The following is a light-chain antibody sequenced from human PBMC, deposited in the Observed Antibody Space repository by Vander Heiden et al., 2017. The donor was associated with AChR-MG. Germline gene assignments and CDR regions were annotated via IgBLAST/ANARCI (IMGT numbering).Light chain of an antibody. Sequence: QSALTQPASVSGSPGQSLPISCTGTNSDIGGHNYVSWYQQHPGKAPKLLIYEVTNRPSGISNRFSGSKSGNTASLTISGLHAEDEADYYCSSYTRSSTLFGTGTKVTVL. CDR2: EVT. CDR3: SSYTRSSTL. V-gene: IGLV2-14*01. CDR1: NSDIGGHNY. J-gene: IGLJ1*01.